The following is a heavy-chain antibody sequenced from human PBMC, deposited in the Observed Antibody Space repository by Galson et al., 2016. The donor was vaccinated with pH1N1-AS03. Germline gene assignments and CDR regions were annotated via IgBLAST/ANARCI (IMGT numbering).Heavy chain of an antibody. D-gene: IGHD1-14*01. CDR2: IKGKTDGRTV. V-gene: IGHV3-15*01. Sequence: SLRLSCAASGFSFTNAWMSWVRQAPGKGLEWVGRIKGKTDGRTVDYAAPVKVRFTISRDDSETTLYLQMNSLKTEDTGVYYCTTKPVSAMDVWGQGTTVTVSS. J-gene: IGHJ6*02. CDR1: GFSFTNAW. CDR3: TTKPVSAMDV.